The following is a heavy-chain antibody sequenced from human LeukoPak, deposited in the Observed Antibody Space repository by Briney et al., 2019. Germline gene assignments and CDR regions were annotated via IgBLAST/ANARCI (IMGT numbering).Heavy chain of an antibody. CDR1: GFTFSSYE. CDR3: ARAQEDIVVVPGARGFDY. CDR2: ISSSGSTI. J-gene: IGHJ4*02. Sequence: GGSLRLSCAASGFTFSSYEMNWVRQAPGKGLEGVSYISSSGSTIYYADSVKGRFTISRDNAKNSLYLQMNSLRAEDTAAYYCARAQEDIVVVPGARGFDYWGQGTLVTVSS. V-gene: IGHV3-48*03. D-gene: IGHD2-2*01.